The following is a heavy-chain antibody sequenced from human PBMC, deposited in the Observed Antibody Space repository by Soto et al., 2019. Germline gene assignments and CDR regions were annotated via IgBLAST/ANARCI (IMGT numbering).Heavy chain of an antibody. Sequence: SETLSLTCTVSGGSISSYYWSWIRQPPGKGLEWIGYIFYSGSINYNPTLKSRVTISVDTSNNQFSLKLSSVTAADTAVYYCAKDAGYNYGYFRWFDPWGQGTLVTVSS. V-gene: IGHV4-59*12. CDR1: GGSISSYY. CDR2: IFYSGSI. J-gene: IGHJ5*02. CDR3: AKDAGYNYGYFRWFDP. D-gene: IGHD5-18*01.